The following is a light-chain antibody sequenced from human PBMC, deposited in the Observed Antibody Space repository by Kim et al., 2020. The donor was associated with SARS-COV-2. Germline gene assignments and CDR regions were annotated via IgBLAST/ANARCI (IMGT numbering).Light chain of an antibody. CDR3: QQYYSTPPA. CDR2: WAS. J-gene: IGKJ1*01. Sequence: DIVMTQSPDSLAVSLGARATINCKSSQSVLYSSNNKSYLAWYQQKPGQPPKLLIYWASTRESGVPDRFSGSGSGTDFTLTISSLQAEDVAVYYCQQYYSTPPAFGQGTKVDIK. CDR1: QSVLYSSNNKSY. V-gene: IGKV4-1*01.